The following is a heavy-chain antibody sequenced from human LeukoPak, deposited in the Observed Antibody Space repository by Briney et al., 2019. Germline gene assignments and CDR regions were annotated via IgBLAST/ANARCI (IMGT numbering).Heavy chain of an antibody. V-gene: IGHV4-39*01. CDR3: ASLYSSSWYFFDY. Sequence: PSETLSLTCTVSGGSISSSSYYWGWIRQPPGKGLEWIGSIYYSGSTYYNPSLKSRVTISVDTSKNQFPLKLSSVTAADTAVYYCASLYSSSWYFFDYWGQGTLVTVSS. J-gene: IGHJ4*02. D-gene: IGHD6-13*01. CDR1: GGSISSSSYY. CDR2: IYYSGST.